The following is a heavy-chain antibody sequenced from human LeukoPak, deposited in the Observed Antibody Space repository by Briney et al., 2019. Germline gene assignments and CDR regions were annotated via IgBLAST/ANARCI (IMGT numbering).Heavy chain of an antibody. CDR2: ISSSGSTI. J-gene: IGHJ4*02. V-gene: IGHV3-48*03. D-gene: IGHD3-9*01. CDR1: GFTFSSYE. Sequence: GGSLRLSCAASGFTFSSYEMNWVRQAPGKGLEWVSYISSSGSTIYYADSVKGRFTISRDNSKNTLYLQMNSLRAEDTAVYYCAKGEGYDILTGYYNVPHLDYWGQGTLVTVSS. CDR3: AKGEGYDILTGYYNVPHLDY.